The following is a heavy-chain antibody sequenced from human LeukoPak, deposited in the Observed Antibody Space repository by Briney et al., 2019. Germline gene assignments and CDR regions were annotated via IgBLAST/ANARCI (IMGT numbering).Heavy chain of an antibody. Sequence: PGGSLRLSCAASGFTFTNYGMHWVRQAPGKGLEWVAFIRYDGSNKYYADSVKGRFTISRDNSKNTLYLQMNSLRAEDTAVYYCAKAVSIYSRDDSPFEYWGQGTLVTVSS. V-gene: IGHV3-30*02. J-gene: IGHJ4*02. D-gene: IGHD6-19*01. CDR2: IRYDGSNK. CDR1: GFTFTNYG. CDR3: AKAVSIYSRDDSPFEY.